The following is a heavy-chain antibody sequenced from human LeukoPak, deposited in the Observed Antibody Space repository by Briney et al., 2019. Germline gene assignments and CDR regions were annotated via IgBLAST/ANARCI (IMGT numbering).Heavy chain of an antibody. D-gene: IGHD2-15*01. Sequence: ASVKVSCKASGYTFTGYYMHWVRQAPGQGLEWMGWINPNSGGTNYAQKFQGRVTMTRDTSISIAYMELSSLRSDDTAVYYCAFTASSIEVEVAAHEYFQHWGQGTLVTVSS. V-gene: IGHV1-2*02. CDR2: INPNSGGT. J-gene: IGHJ1*01. CDR3: AFTASSIEVEVAAHEYFQH. CDR1: GYTFTGYY.